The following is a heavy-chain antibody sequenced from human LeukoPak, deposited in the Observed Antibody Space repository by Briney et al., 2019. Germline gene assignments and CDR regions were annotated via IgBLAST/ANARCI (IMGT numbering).Heavy chain of an antibody. J-gene: IGHJ5*02. Sequence: PGGSLRLSCAASGFTFSDYYMSWIRQAPGKGLEWVSYISSSGSTIYYADSAKGRLTISRDNAKNSLYLQMDSLRAEDTAVYYCARGDYGDYNWFDPWGQGTLVTVSS. CDR1: GFTFSDYY. D-gene: IGHD4-17*01. CDR2: ISSSGSTI. CDR3: ARGDYGDYNWFDP. V-gene: IGHV3-11*01.